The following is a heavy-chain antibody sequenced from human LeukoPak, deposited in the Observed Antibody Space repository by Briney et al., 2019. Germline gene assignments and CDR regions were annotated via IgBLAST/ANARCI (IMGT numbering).Heavy chain of an antibody. CDR1: GGTFISYA. CDR3: ARGPLYDFWSDY. CDR2: IIPILGIA. D-gene: IGHD3-3*01. V-gene: IGHV1-69*04. Sequence: SVKVSCKASGGTFISYAIIWVRQAPGQGLEWMGRIIPILGIANYAQKFQGRVTITADKSTSTAYMELSSLRSEDTAVYYCARGPLYDFWSDYWGQGTLVTVSS. J-gene: IGHJ4*02.